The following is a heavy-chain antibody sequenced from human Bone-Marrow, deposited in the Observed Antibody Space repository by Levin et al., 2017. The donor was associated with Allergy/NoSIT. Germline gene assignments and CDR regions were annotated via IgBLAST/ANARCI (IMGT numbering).Heavy chain of an antibody. CDR3: ASPLHCSSTSCYGLY. Sequence: QLGESLKISCAASGFTFSSYEMNWVRQAPGKGLEWVSYISSSGSTIYYADSVKGRFTISRDNAKNSLYLQMNSLRAEDTAVYYCASPLHCSSTSCYGLYWGQGTLVTVSS. CDR1: GFTFSSYE. CDR2: ISSSGSTI. V-gene: IGHV3-48*03. D-gene: IGHD2-2*01. J-gene: IGHJ4*02.